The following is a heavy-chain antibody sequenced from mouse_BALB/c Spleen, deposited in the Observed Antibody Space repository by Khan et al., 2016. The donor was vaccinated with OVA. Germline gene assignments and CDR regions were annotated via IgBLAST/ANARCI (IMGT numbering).Heavy chain of an antibody. CDR1: GFSLTSYG. D-gene: IGHD2-4*01. J-gene: IGHJ3*01. V-gene: IGHV2-2*02. CDR2: IWSGGST. CDR3: ARNYDYDEGLVY. Sequence: QVQLKQSGPGLVQPSQSLSITCTVSGFSLTSYGIHWVRQSPGKGLEWLGVIWSGGSTDYDAAFISRLSISKDNSTSQVFFKMNSLQGNDTAIYYCARNYDYDEGLVYWGQGTLVTVSA.